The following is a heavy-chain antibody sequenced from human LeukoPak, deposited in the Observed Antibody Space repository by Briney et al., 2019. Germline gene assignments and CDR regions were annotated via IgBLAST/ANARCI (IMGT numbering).Heavy chain of an antibody. D-gene: IGHD2-2*01. Sequence: QPGGSLRLSCAASGLTGSHNYVSWVRQAAGKGLEWVSGISWNSGSIGYADSVKGRFTISRDNAKNSLYLQMNSLRAEDTALYYCAKDYGCSSTSCYSSLDYYYFGMDVWGQGTTVTVSS. CDR3: AKDYGCSSTSCYSSLDYYYFGMDV. CDR2: ISWNSGSI. V-gene: IGHV3-9*01. J-gene: IGHJ6*02. CDR1: GLTGSHNY.